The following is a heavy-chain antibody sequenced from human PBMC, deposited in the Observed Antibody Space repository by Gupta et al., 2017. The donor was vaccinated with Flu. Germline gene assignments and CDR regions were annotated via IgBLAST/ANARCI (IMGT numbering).Heavy chain of an antibody. Sequence: QITLMESAPTLVKPTQTLTLTCTFSGFSFTSTGVSVGWVRQPPGQALECLVIIYWDDDKDYSPSLKSRVTINKGASNNQAVLTVTNMDPADSATYYCAYKPPGTSAFHSWGPGARVTVSS. D-gene: IGHD1-1*01. CDR2: IYWDDDK. CDR3: AYKPPGTSAFHS. J-gene: IGHJ5*01. V-gene: IGHV2-5*02. CDR1: GFSFTSTGVS.